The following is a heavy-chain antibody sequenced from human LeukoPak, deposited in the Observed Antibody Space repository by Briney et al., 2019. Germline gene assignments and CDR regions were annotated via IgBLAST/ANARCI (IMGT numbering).Heavy chain of an antibody. D-gene: IGHD5-12*01. CDR2: IIPIFGTA. J-gene: IGHJ5*02. Sequence: SVNVSCKASGGTFSSYAISWVRQAPGQGLEWMGGIIPIFGTANYAQKFQGRVTITTDESTSTAYMELSSLRSEDTAVYYCAGEGPRLGIKWWFDPWGQGTLVTVSS. CDR1: GGTFSSYA. V-gene: IGHV1-69*05. CDR3: AGEGPRLGIKWWFDP.